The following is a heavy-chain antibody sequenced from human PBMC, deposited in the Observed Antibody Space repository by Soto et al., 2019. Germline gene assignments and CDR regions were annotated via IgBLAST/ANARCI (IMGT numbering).Heavy chain of an antibody. CDR2: SYHSGST. D-gene: IGHD2-15*01. J-gene: IGHJ4*02. CDR1: GGSISSGGYS. V-gene: IGHV4-30-2*01. Sequence: QLQLQESGSGLVKPSQTLSLTCAVSGGSISSGGYSWSWIRQPPGKGLEWIGYSYHSGSTYYNPSIKSRVTLSVDRSKNQFSLKLSSVTAADTAVYYCARGQVVAAQHWGQGTLVTVSS. CDR3: ARGQVVAAQH.